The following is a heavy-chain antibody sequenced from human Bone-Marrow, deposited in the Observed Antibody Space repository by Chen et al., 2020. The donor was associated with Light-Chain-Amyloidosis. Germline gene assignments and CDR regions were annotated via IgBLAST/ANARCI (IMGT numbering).Heavy chain of an antibody. D-gene: IGHD3-9*01. CDR3: AKDISYDDILPGYPADAFDI. V-gene: IGHV3-23*04. Sequence: EVQLVESGGGVLQRGGSLRLSCAASGFAFSSYAISWVRQAPGKGLEWVSTISGSGGSRYYGDAVKGRLTISRDNSKNALFLQMNSLRAEDTAVYYCAKDISYDDILPGYPADAFDIWGQGTMVTVSS. J-gene: IGHJ3*02. CDR1: GFAFSSYA. CDR2: ISGSGGSR.